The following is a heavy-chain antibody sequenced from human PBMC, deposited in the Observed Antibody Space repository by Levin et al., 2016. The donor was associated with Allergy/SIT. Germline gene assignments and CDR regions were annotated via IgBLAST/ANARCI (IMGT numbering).Heavy chain of an antibody. D-gene: IGHD2-21*01. J-gene: IGHJ6*02. Sequence: RQAPGKGLEWIGEINHSGSTNYNPSLKSRVTISVDTSKNQFSLKLSSVTAADTAVYYCARGGAAGLWWANYYGMDVWGQGTTVTVSS. CDR2: INHSGST. CDR3: ARGGAAGLWWANYYGMDV. V-gene: IGHV4-34*01.